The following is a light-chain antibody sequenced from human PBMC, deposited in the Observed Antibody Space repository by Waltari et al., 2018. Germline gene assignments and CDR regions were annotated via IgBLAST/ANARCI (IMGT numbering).Light chain of an antibody. CDR1: HSIDSS. CDR3: QQRSTWPPSVT. CDR2: DAS. V-gene: IGKV3-11*01. J-gene: IGKJ2*01. Sequence: EIVLTQSPATLSLLPGDTATVSCRASHSIDSSLGWYQHKPGQPPRLLINDASIRATGIPARFSGSGSGTDFTLTITSLEPEDFAVYYCQQRSTWPPSVTFGQGTKLEI.